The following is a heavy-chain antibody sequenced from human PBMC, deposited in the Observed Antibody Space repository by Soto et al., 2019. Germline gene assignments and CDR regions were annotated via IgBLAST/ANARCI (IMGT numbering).Heavy chain of an antibody. Sequence: SETLSLTCTVSGDSISSTNNYWSWIRQHPGKGLEWIGYIYYSGSTYYNPSLKSRPAISVDTSKNQFSLKLSSVTAADTAVYYCARAVCSSASCYGYYYYGLDVWGQGTTVTVSS. CDR2: IYYSGST. V-gene: IGHV4-31*03. J-gene: IGHJ6*02. CDR1: GDSISSTNNY. D-gene: IGHD2-2*01. CDR3: ARAVCSSASCYGYYYYGLDV.